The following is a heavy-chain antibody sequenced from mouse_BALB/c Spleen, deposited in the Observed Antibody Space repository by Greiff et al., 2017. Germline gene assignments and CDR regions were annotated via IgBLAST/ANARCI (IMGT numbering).Heavy chain of an antibody. J-gene: IGHJ4*01. CDR1: GFSLTSYG. V-gene: IGHV2-2*02. D-gene: IGHD3-1*01. CDR2: IWSGGST. CDR3: ARNLAFSGYAMDY. Sequence: VKLMESGPGLVQPSQSLSITCTVSGFSLTSYGVHWVRQSPGKGLEWLGVIWSGGSTDYNAAFISRLSISKDNSKSQVFFKMNSLQANDTAIYYCARNLAFSGYAMDYWGQGTSVTVSS.